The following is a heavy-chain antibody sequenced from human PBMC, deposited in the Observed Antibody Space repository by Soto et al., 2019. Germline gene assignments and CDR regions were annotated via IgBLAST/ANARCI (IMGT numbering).Heavy chain of an antibody. CDR3: ARRLQWQLRPLGS. CDR1: GFTFSDYY. D-gene: IGHD6-19*01. Sequence: GGALRLSCAGSGFTFSDYYMTWIRQAPGKGLEWVSYINTLSSAIYYADSVKGRFTISRDNAKNSLYLQMNSLRAEDTAVYYCARRLQWQLRPLGSWGRGTLVTVSS. CDR2: INTLSSAI. V-gene: IGHV3-11*01. J-gene: IGHJ4*02.